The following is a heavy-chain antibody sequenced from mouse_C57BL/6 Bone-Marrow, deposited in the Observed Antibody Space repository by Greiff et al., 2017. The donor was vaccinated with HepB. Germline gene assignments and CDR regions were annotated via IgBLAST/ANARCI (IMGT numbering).Heavy chain of an antibody. Sequence: QVQLQQPGAELVMPGASVKLSCKASGYTFTSYWMHWVKQRPGQGLEWIGEIDPSDSYTNYNQKFKGKSTLTVDKSSSTAYMQLSSLTSEDSAVYYWERSRGGQLSNGGQGTTLTVSS. CDR2: IDPSDSYT. J-gene: IGHJ2*01. CDR1: GYTFTSYW. V-gene: IGHV1-69*01. D-gene: IGHD3-2*02. CDR3: ERSRGGQLSN.